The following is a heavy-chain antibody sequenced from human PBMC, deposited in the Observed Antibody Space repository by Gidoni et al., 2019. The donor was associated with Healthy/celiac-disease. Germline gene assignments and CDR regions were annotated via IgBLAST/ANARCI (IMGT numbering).Heavy chain of an antibody. CDR2: INPNSGGT. CDR1: GYTFTGYY. CDR3: ARRSWFGELFEEYNWFDP. D-gene: IGHD3-10*01. J-gene: IGHJ5*02. Sequence: QVQLVQSGAEVKKPGASVKVSCKASGYTFTGYYMHWVRQAPGQGLEWMGWINPNSGGTNYAQKFQGRVTMTRDTSISTAYMELSRLRSDDTAVYYCARRSWFGELFEEYNWFDPWGQGTLVTVSS. V-gene: IGHV1-2*02.